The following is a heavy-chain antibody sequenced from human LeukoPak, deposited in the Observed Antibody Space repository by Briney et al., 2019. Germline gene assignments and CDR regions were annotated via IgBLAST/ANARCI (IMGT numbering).Heavy chain of an antibody. Sequence: SETLSLTCTVSGGSISSGDYYWSWIRQPPGKGLEWIGYIYYSGSTYYNPSLKSRVTISVDTSKNQFSLKLSSVTAADTAVYYCARGTPLRYRRWYYFDYWGQGTLVTVSS. CDR2: IYYSGST. V-gene: IGHV4-30-4*01. D-gene: IGHD3-9*01. J-gene: IGHJ4*02. CDR1: GGSISSGDYY. CDR3: ARGTPLRYRRWYYFDY.